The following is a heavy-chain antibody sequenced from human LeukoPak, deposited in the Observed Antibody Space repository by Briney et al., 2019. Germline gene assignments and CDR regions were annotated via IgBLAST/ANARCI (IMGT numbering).Heavy chain of an antibody. D-gene: IGHD3-10*01. CDR1: GVTFSSDG. Sequence: PGGSLRLSCAASGVTFSSDGMSWVRQAPGKGLGWVSALSGSGGSTSHAESVQGRFSFSRDNSKNTLYLKMNSLRAEDTAGYYGAKRNGKAMVFYWGQGTLVTVSS. V-gene: IGHV3-23*01. CDR3: AKRNGKAMVFY. J-gene: IGHJ4*02. CDR2: LSGSGGST.